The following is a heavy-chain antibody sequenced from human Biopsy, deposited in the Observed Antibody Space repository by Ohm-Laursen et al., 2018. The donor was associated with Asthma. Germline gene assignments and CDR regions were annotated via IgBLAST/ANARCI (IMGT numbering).Heavy chain of an antibody. CDR3: ARGVDRVTGLLDHFDS. D-gene: IGHD2-21*02. V-gene: IGHV4-59*01. Sequence: SETLSLTWTVSGGSINNFYWSWIRPPPGKGLESIGHVYYSGSTNYNPSLKSRVTISIDASKNQFSLKLTSVTAADTAVYYCARGVDRVTGLLDHFDSWGQGTLVTVSS. CDR2: VYYSGST. J-gene: IGHJ4*02. CDR1: GGSINNFY.